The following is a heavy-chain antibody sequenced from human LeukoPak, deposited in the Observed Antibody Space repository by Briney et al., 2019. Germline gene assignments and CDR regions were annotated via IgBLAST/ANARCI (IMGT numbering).Heavy chain of an antibody. Sequence: SETLSLTCTVSGYSISSGYYWGWIRQPPGKGLEWIGSIYHSGSTYYNPSLKSRVTISVDTSKNQFSLKLSSVTAADTAVYYCARLPRSGYYYGDYWGQGTLVTVSS. V-gene: IGHV4-38-2*02. CDR2: IYHSGST. J-gene: IGHJ4*02. D-gene: IGHD3-22*01. CDR1: GYSISSGYY. CDR3: ARLPRSGYYYGDY.